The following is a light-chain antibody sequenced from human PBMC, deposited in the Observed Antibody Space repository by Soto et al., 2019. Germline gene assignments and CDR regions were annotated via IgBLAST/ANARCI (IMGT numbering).Light chain of an antibody. CDR2: AAS. J-gene: IGKJ4*01. Sequence: AIRMTQSPSSLSASTGDRVTISCRASQGISSYFAWYQQKPVKAPELLIYAASTLQSGVPSRFSGSGSGTDFSLTISCQQSKEFATYYFQQYYSCTTFTLAGGTKVQIK. V-gene: IGKV1-8*01. CDR1: QGISSY. CDR3: QQYYSCTTFT.